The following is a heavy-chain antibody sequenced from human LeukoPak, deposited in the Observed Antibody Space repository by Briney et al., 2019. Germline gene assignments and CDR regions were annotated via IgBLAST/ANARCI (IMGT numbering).Heavy chain of an antibody. J-gene: IGHJ6*03. V-gene: IGHV4-59*08. CDR2: IYSSMTT. Sequence: SETLSLTCFVPGGSISGYYWSWIRQTPGEGLEWSAYIYSSMTTNYNPSLESRVTISVDTSKNQFSLKMSSLAATDTAVYYCARHSGIPAPGTRDNSYHMDVWGKGTTVTVSS. CDR3: ARHSGIPAPGTRDNSYHMDV. D-gene: IGHD6-13*01. CDR1: GGSISGYY.